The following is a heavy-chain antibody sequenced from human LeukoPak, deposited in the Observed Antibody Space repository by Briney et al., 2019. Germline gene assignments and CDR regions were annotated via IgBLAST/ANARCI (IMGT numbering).Heavy chain of an antibody. J-gene: IGHJ4*02. CDR1: GFTFSSYA. D-gene: IGHD6-19*01. CDR3: ARHEVEYSSGWYDVNGPVDY. CDR2: ISGSGGST. V-gene: IGHV3-23*01. Sequence: PGGSLRLSCAASGFTFSSYAMSWVRQAPGKGLEWVSAISGSGGSTYYADSVKGRFTISRDNSKNTLYLQMNSLRAEDTAVYYCARHEVEYSSGWYDVNGPVDYWGQGTLVTVSS.